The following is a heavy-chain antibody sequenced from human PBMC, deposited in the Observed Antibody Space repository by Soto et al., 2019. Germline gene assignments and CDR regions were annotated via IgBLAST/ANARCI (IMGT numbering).Heavy chain of an antibody. J-gene: IGHJ6*02. CDR1: GGSISSYY. V-gene: IGHV4-59*12. Sequence: SETLSLTCTVSGGSISSYYWSWIRQPPGKGLEWIGYIYYSGSTYYNPSLKSRVTISVDTSKNQFSLKLSSVTAADTAVYYCARDHPSPRRNYYYDSSGYSYGMDVWGQGTTVTVSS. D-gene: IGHD3-22*01. CDR3: ARDHPSPRRNYYYDSSGYSYGMDV. CDR2: IYYSGST.